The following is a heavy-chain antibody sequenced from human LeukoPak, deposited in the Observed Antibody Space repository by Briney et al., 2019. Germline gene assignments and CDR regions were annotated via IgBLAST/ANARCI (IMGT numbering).Heavy chain of an antibody. CDR1: GFTFSDYY. J-gene: IGHJ6*04. CDR3: ARASTTVTPYYCYGMDV. D-gene: IGHD4-17*01. CDR2: ISSSSSYT. Sequence: GGSLGLSCAASGFTFSDYYMSWIRQAPGKGLEWVSYISSSSSYTNYADSVKGRFTISRDNAKNSLYLQMNSLRAEDTAVYYCARASTTVTPYYCYGMDVWGKGTTVTVSS. V-gene: IGHV3-11*06.